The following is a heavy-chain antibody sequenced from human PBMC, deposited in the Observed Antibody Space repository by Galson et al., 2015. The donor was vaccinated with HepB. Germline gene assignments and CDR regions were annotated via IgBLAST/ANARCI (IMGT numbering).Heavy chain of an antibody. CDR2: INWNGGST. CDR3: ARVTRYYYGSERVYFDY. V-gene: IGHV3-20*04. D-gene: IGHD3-10*01. J-gene: IGHJ4*02. Sequence: SLRLSCAASGFTFDDYGMSWVHQAPGKGLEWVSGINWNGGSTGYADSVKGRFTISRDNAKNSLYLQMNSLRAEDTALYYCARVTRYYYGSERVYFDYWGQGTLVTVSS. CDR1: GFTFDDYG.